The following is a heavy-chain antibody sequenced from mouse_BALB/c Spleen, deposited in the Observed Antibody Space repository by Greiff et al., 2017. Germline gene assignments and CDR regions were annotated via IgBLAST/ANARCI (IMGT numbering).Heavy chain of an antibody. Sequence: EVQLQQSGAELVKPGASVKLSCTASGFNIKDTYMPWVKQRPEQGLEWIGRIDPANGNTKYDPKFQGKATITADTSSNTAYLQLSSLTSEDTAVYYCARRDYLYYYAMDYWGQGTSVTVSS. CDR2: IDPANGNT. J-gene: IGHJ4*01. CDR1: GFNIKDTY. V-gene: IGHV14-3*02. D-gene: IGHD1-1*01. CDR3: ARRDYLYYYAMDY.